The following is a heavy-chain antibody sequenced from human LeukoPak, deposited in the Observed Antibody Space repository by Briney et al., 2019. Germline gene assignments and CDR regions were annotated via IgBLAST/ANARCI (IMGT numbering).Heavy chain of an antibody. CDR3: AREHYNYYDNSGSIDY. V-gene: IGHV3-33*01. Sequence: PGGSLRLSCAASGFTFSSYGMHWVRQAPGKGLEGVAVIWYDGSNKYYADSVKGRFTISRDNPKNTLYLQMNSLRAEDTAVYYCAREHYNYYDNSGSIDYWGQGTLVTVSS. D-gene: IGHD3-22*01. CDR1: GFTFSSYG. CDR2: IWYDGSNK. J-gene: IGHJ4*02.